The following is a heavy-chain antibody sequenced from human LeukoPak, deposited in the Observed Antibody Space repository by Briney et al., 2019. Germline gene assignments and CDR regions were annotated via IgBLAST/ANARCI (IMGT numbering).Heavy chain of an antibody. D-gene: IGHD3-10*01. J-gene: IGHJ4*02. CDR3: ARDSGRGPLDY. CDR2: IYHSGST. CDR1: GYSISSGYY. Sequence: SETLSLTCTVSGYSISSGYYWGWIRQPPGKGLEWIGSIYHSGSTYYNPSLKSRVTISVDKSKNQFSLKLSSVTAADTAVYYCARDSGRGPLDYWGQGTLVTVSS. V-gene: IGHV4-38-2*02.